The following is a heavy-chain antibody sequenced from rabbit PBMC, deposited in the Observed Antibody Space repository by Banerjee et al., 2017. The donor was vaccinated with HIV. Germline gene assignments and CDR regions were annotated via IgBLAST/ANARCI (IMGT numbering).Heavy chain of an antibody. CDR3: ARGVGYSYDDYGDPHFDP. D-gene: IGHD2-1*01. V-gene: IGHV1S43*01. CDR1: GIDFSSYYR. Sequence: QQQLEESGGGLVKPGGTLTLTCKASGIDFSSYYRMCWVRQAPGRGLDWIACIDAGTTGATYYASWAKGRFTISGSTSLNTVDLKMTSLTAADTATYFCARGVGYSYDDYGDPHFDPWGPGTLVTVS. J-gene: IGHJ2*01. CDR2: IDAGTTGAT.